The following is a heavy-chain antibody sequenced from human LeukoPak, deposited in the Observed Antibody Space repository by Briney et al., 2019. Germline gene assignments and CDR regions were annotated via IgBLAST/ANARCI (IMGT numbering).Heavy chain of an antibody. D-gene: IGHD2-15*01. J-gene: IGHJ3*02. CDR1: GFTFSSYA. CDR2: IRGSGGST. Sequence: PGGSLRLSCAASGFTFSSYAMSWVRQAPGKGLEWVSAIRGSGGSTYYADSVKGRFTISRDNSKNTLYLQMNSLRAEDTAVYYCAKGKSSWPDAFDIWGQGTMVTVSS. V-gene: IGHV3-23*01. CDR3: AKGKSSWPDAFDI.